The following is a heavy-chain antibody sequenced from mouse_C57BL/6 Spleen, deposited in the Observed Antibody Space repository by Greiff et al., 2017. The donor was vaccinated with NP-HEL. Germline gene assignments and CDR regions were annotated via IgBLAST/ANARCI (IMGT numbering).Heavy chain of an antibody. J-gene: IGHJ3*01. V-gene: IGHV1-26*01. CDR1: GYTFTDYY. CDR2: INPNNGGT. CDR3: ARDSYMGLRRAWFAY. D-gene: IGHD2-4*01. Sequence: EVQLQQSGPELVKPGASVKISCKASGYTFTDYYMNWVKQSHGKSLEWIGDINPNNGGTSYNQKFKGKATLTVDKSSSTAYMELRSLTSEDSAVYYCARDSYMGLRRAWFAYWGQGTLVTVSA.